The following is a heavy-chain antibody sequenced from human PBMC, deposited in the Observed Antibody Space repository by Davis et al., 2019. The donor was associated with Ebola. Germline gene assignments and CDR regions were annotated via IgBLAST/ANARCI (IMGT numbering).Heavy chain of an antibody. Sequence: PGGSLRLSCTVSGGSISSYYWSWIRQHPGKGLEWIGYIYYSGSTYYNPSLKSRVTISVDTSKNQFSLKLSSVTAADTAVYYCARGDYDFWSGYSPWGQGTLVTVSS. CDR1: GGSISSYY. J-gene: IGHJ5*02. D-gene: IGHD3-3*01. V-gene: IGHV4-59*01. CDR2: IYYSGST. CDR3: ARGDYDFWSGYSP.